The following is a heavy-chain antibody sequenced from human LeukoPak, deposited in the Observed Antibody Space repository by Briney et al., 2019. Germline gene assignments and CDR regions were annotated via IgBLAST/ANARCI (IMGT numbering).Heavy chain of an antibody. V-gene: IGHV3-74*01. D-gene: IGHD1-26*01. Sequence: PGGSLRLSCAASGFTFSSYWMHWVRQAPGKGLVWVSRINSDGSSTSYADSVKGRFTISRDNAKNSLYLQMNSLRAEDTAVYYCARDAVGATLYYYYYYMDVWGKGTTVTVSS. J-gene: IGHJ6*03. CDR2: INSDGSST. CDR3: ARDAVGATLYYYYYYMDV. CDR1: GFTFSSYW.